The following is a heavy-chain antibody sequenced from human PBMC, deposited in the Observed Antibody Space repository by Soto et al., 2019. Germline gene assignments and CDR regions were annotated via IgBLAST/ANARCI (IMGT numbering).Heavy chain of an antibody. D-gene: IGHD3-3*01. CDR3: ARDLDDFWSGYSIDY. Sequence: PGGSLRLSCAASGFTFSSYSMNWVRQAPGKGLEWVSYISSSSSTIYYADSVKGRFTISRDNAKNSLYLQMNSLRAEDTAVYYCARDLDDFWSGYSIDYWGQGTLVTVSS. V-gene: IGHV3-48*01. CDR2: ISSSSSTI. CDR1: GFTFSSYS. J-gene: IGHJ4*02.